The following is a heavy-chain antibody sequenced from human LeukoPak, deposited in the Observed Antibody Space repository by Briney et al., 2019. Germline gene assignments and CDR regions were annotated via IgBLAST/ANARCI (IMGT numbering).Heavy chain of an antibody. V-gene: IGHV1-69*13. J-gene: IGHJ6*02. Sequence: SVKVSCKASGYTFTSYGISWVRQAPGQGLEWMGGIIPIFGTANYAQKFQGRVTITADESTSTAYMELSSLRSEDTAVYYCARDRGSYYYYGMDVWGQGTTVTVSS. CDR1: GYTFTSYG. CDR2: IIPIFGTA. CDR3: ARDRGSYYYYGMDV.